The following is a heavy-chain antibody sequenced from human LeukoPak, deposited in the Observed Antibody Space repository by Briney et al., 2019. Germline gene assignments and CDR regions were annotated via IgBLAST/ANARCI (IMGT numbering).Heavy chain of an antibody. D-gene: IGHD1-26*01. CDR3: ARGGSYLSAFDI. Sequence: GGSLRLSCAASGFTFSSYWMHWVRQAPGKGLVWVSRINTDGSSTTYADSVKGRFTISRDNAKNTLYLQMNSLRAEDTAVYYCARGGSYLSAFDIWGQGTMVTVSS. J-gene: IGHJ3*02. V-gene: IGHV3-74*01. CDR1: GFTFSSYW. CDR2: INTDGSST.